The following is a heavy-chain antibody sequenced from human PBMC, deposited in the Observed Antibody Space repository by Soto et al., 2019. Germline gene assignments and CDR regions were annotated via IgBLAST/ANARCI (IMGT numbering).Heavy chain of an antibody. Sequence: PSETLSLTCTVSGGSISSGGYYWSWIRQHPGKGLEWIGYIYYSGSTHYNPSLKSRVTISVDTSKNQFTLKLTSVTAEDTAVYYCATAYGNAWYTYWGQGTQVTVSS. CDR1: GGSISSGGYY. J-gene: IGHJ4*02. D-gene: IGHD6-13*01. V-gene: IGHV4-31*03. CDR2: IYYSGST. CDR3: ATAYGNAWYTY.